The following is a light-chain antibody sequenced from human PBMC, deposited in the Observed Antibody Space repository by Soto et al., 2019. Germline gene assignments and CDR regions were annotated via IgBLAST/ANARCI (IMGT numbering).Light chain of an antibody. J-gene: IGLJ2*01. CDR3: SSYAGSNNVI. CDR1: SSDVGGYNY. Sequence: QSALTQPPSASGSHGQSVTISCTGTSSDVGGYNYVSWYQHHPGKAPKVMIYEVNKRPSGVPDRFSGSKSGNTASLTVSGLQAEDEADYYCSSYAGSNNVIFGGGTKVTVL. CDR2: EVN. V-gene: IGLV2-8*01.